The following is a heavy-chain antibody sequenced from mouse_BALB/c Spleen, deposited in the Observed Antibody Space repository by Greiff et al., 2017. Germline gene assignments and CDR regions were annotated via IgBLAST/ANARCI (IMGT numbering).Heavy chain of an antibody. CDR3: ARGGYGSSVNFAY. D-gene: IGHD1-1*01. CDR1: GYSFTSYW. CDR2: IDPSDSET. J-gene: IGHJ3*01. Sequence: VQLQQSGPQLVRPGASVKISCKASGYSFTSYWMHWVKQRPGQGLEWIGMIDPSDSETRLNQKFKDKATLTVDKSSSTAYMQLSSPTSEDSAVYYCARGGYGSSVNFAYWGQGTLVTVSA. V-gene: IGHV1S127*01.